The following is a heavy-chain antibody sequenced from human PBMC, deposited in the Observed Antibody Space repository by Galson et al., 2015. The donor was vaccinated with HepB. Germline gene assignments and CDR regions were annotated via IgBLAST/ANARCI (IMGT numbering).Heavy chain of an antibody. Sequence: SLRLSCAASGFTFSNYGMHWVRQAPGKGLEWVAIIWYDESKKYYADSVKGRFTISRDNYKNTLYLQMNTLRAEDTAVYYCARADIGTSGTFPKFDPWGQGTLVTVSS. J-gene: IGHJ5*02. V-gene: IGHV3-33*01. CDR3: ARADIGTSGTFPKFDP. CDR2: IWYDESKK. D-gene: IGHD6-13*01. CDR1: GFTFSNYG.